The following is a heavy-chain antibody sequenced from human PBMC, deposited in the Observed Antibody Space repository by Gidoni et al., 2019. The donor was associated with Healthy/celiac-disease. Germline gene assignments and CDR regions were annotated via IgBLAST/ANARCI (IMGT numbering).Heavy chain of an antibody. V-gene: IGHV4-30-4*01. CDR1: GGSISSGDYY. J-gene: IGHJ4*02. CDR3: ARVADSSGYFDY. Sequence: QVQLQESGPGLVKPSQTLSLTCTVAGGSISSGDYYWSWIRKTPGKGLEWIGYIYYSGSTYYNPSLKNRVTISVDTSTNRFSLKLSSVTAADTAVYYCARVADSSGYFDYWGQGTLVTVSS. D-gene: IGHD3-22*01. CDR2: IYYSGST.